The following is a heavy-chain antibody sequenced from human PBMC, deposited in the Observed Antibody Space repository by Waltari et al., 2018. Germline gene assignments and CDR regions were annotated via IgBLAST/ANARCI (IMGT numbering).Heavy chain of an antibody. J-gene: IGHJ4*02. CDR1: GYTFTRYY. CDR2: INPNSGGT. D-gene: IGHD3-10*01. Sequence: QVQLVQSGAEVTQPGASVKVSCKASGYTFTRYYMHWVRQAPGQGLEWMGRINPNSGGTNYAQKFQGRVTMTRDTSISTAYMELSRLRSDDTAVYYCAREDYGSQQVDYWGQGTLVTVSS. CDR3: AREDYGSQQVDY. V-gene: IGHV1-2*06.